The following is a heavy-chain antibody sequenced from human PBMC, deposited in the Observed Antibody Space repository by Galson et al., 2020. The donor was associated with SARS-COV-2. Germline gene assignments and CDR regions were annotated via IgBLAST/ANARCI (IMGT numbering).Heavy chain of an antibody. J-gene: IGHJ3*02. D-gene: IGHD2-2*02. Sequence: SETLSLTCTVSGDSISSSSYYCGWIRQPPGKGLEWTGSIYYTGSTYFNPSLKSRVAMSVDTSKNRFSLNLSSVTAADTAVYYCARDCRSNSCYMSDAFDIWGQGTMVTVSS. CDR1: GDSISSSSYY. V-gene: IGHV4-39*07. CDR3: ARDCRSNSCYMSDAFDI. CDR2: IYYTGST.